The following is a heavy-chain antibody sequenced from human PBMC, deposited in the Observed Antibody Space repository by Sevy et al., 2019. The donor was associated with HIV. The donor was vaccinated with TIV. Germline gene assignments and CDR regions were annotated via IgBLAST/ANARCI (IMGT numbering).Heavy chain of an antibody. J-gene: IGHJ4*02. V-gene: IGHV3-23*01. Sequence: GGSLRLSCAASGFTFSSYAMSWVRQAPGKGLEWVSAISGSGGSTYYADSGKGRFTISRDNSKNTLYLQMNGLRAEDTAVYYCAKDDKWELPFGYWGQGTLVTVSS. CDR1: GFTFSSYA. CDR2: ISGSGGST. D-gene: IGHD1-26*01. CDR3: AKDDKWELPFGY.